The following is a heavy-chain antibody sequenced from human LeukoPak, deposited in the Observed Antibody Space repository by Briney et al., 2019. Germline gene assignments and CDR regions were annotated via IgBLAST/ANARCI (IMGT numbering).Heavy chain of an antibody. V-gene: IGHV4-38-2*02. CDR3: ARDGRLLHYFDY. CDR1: GYSISSGYY. Sequence: SETLSLTCTVSGYSISSGYYWGWIRPPPGKGLEWIGSIYHSGSTYYNPSLKSRVTISVDTSENQFSLKLSSVTAADTAVYYCARDGRLLHYFDYWGQGTLVTVSS. D-gene: IGHD1-26*01. CDR2: IYHSGST. J-gene: IGHJ4*02.